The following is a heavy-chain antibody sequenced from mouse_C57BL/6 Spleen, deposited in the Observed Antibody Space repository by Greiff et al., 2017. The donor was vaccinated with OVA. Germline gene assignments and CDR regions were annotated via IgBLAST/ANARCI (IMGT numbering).Heavy chain of an antibody. V-gene: IGHV1-9*01. CDR1: GYTFTGYR. CDR2: IFPGSGST. CDR3: ARGGY. Sequence: VQLQQSGAELMKPGASVKISCKASGYTFTGYRIEWVKQRPGHSLEWIGDIFPGSGSTNYNAKFKGKATLTADNSSNTAYMQLISLTTVDSAINYYARGGYWGQGTTLTVSS. J-gene: IGHJ2*01. D-gene: IGHD1-1*02.